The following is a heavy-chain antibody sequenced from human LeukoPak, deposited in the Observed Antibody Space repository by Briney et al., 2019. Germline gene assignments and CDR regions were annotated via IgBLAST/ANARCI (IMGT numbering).Heavy chain of an antibody. J-gene: IGHJ4*02. V-gene: IGHV3-15*01. CDR3: TTDRGRRPATYSSGWLFDY. CDR1: GFTFSNAW. Sequence: GGSLRLSCAASGFTFSNAWMSWVRQAPGKGLEWVGRIKSKTDGGTTDYAAPVKGRFTISRDDSKNTLYLQMNSLKTEDTAVYYCTTDRGRRPATYSSGWLFDYWGQGTLVTVSS. CDR2: IKSKTDGGTT. D-gene: IGHD6-19*01.